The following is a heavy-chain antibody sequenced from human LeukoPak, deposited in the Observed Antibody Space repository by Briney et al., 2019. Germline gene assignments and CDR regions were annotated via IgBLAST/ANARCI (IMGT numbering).Heavy chain of an antibody. D-gene: IGHD1-26*01. CDR1: GFTFSDAR. J-gene: IGHJ5*02. Sequence: PGGSLRLSCAASGFTFSDARMSWVRQAPGKGLEWVGRIKVKSEGGTTDYGAPVKGRFTISRDDSKNMLYLQMNSLTTEDTAVYYCVTDKVEPIRSHRFDPWGQGTLVTVSS. V-gene: IGHV3-15*01. CDR3: VTDKVEPIRSHRFDP. CDR2: IKVKSEGGTT.